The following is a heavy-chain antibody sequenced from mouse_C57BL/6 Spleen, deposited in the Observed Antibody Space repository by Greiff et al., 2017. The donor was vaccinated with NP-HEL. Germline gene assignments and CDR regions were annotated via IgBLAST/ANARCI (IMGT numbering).Heavy chain of an antibody. CDR1: GFTFSDYG. V-gene: IGHV5-17*01. Sequence: EVKLMESGGGLVKPGGSLKLSCAASGFTFSDYGMHWVRQAPEKGLEWVAYISSGSSTIYYADTVKGRFTISRDNAKNTLFLQMTSLRSEDTAMYYCAFDDGYYWFAYWGQGTLVTVSA. CDR3: AFDDGYYWFAY. CDR2: ISSGSSTI. D-gene: IGHD2-3*01. J-gene: IGHJ3*01.